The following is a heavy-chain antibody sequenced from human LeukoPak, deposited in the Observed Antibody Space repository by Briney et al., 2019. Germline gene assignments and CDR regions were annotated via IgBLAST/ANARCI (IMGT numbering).Heavy chain of an antibody. Sequence: PGGSLRLSCAASGFTFSSYGMHWVRQAPGKGLEWVALISYDGSNKYYADSVKGRFTISRDNSKNTLYLQMNSLRAEDTAVYYCAKGDSIPAGGLDYWGQGTLVTVSS. J-gene: IGHJ4*02. CDR2: ISYDGSNK. V-gene: IGHV3-30*18. CDR1: GFTFSSYG. D-gene: IGHD6-13*01. CDR3: AKGDSIPAGGLDY.